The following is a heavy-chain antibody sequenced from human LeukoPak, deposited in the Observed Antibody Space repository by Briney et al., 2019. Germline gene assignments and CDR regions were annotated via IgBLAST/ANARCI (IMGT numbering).Heavy chain of an antibody. D-gene: IGHD6-19*01. V-gene: IGHV4-59*01. CDR3: ARWSSSGCYSEYYMDV. Sequence: SETLSLSCTVSGGSISSYYWSWIRQPPGKGLEWIGYIYYSGSTNYNPSLKSRVTISVDTSKNQFSLKLSSVTAADTAVYYCARWSSSGCYSEYYMDVWGKGTTVIVSS. CDR1: GGSISSYY. CDR2: IYYSGST. J-gene: IGHJ6*03.